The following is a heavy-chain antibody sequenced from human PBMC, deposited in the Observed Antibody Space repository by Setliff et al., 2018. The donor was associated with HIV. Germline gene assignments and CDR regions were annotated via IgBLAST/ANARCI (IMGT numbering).Heavy chain of an antibody. D-gene: IGHD3-10*01. CDR3: AGGLHYGLGKFGY. V-gene: IGHV4-61*01. CDR1: GGSITSGSYY. J-gene: IGHJ4*02. CDR2: ISYTGST. Sequence: SETLSLTCTVSGGSITSGSYYWSWLRQPPGKGLEWIGYISYTGSTNYNPSLKSRVTISVDTSKNQFSLKLSSVTAADTAVYYCAGGLHYGLGKFGYWGQGTLVTVSS.